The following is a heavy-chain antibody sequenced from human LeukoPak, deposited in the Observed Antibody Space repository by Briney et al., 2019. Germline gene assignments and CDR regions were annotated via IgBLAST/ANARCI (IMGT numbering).Heavy chain of an antibody. CDR2: ISGSGGST. J-gene: IGHJ4*02. D-gene: IGHD6-19*01. Sequence: GGSLRLSCAASGFTFGSYAMSWVRQAPGKGLEWVSAISGSGGSTYYADSVKGRFTISRDNSKNTLYLQMNSLRAEDTAVYYCAKVTAVAGIIDYWGQGTLVTVSS. CDR3: AKVTAVAGIIDY. V-gene: IGHV3-23*01. CDR1: GFTFGSYA.